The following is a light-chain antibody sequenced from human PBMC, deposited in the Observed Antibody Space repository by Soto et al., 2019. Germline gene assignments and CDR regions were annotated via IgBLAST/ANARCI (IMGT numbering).Light chain of an antibody. CDR3: TSYTSSRTPGV. Sequence: QSVLTQPASVSGSPGQSITISCTGTSSDVGGYNYVSWYQQHPGKAPNLMIYDVSNRPSGVSNRFSGSKSGNTASLTISGLQAEDEADYYCTSYTSSRTPGVFGGGTKLTVL. CDR1: SSDVGGYNY. CDR2: DVS. J-gene: IGLJ3*02. V-gene: IGLV2-14*01.